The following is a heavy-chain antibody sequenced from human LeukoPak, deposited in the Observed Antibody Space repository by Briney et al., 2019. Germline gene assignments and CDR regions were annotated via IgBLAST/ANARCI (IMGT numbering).Heavy chain of an antibody. CDR1: GFTFGTYS. CDR2: ISSSSSTI. D-gene: IGHD6-6*01. J-gene: IGHJ4*02. CDR3: ARVGQLVDQDY. V-gene: IGHV3-48*01. Sequence: GGSLRLSCAASGFTFGTYSMNWVRQAPGKGLEWVSYISSSSSTIYYADSVKGRFTISRDNAQNSLYLQMNSLRAEDTAVYYCARVGQLVDQDYWGQGTLVTVSS.